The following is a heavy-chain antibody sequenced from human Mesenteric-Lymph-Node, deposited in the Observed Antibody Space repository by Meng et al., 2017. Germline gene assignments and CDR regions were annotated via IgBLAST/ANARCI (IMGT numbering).Heavy chain of an antibody. CDR2: ITTDSGRT. J-gene: IGHJ5*02. D-gene: IGHD6-13*01. CDR1: GYTFTGYY. Sequence: ASVKVSCKASGYTFTGYYMHWVRQAPGQGLEWMGRITTDSGRTSYAQKFQGRVMMTTDTSTSTAYMEVRSLRSDDTAVYYCAREIWAAENWFDPWGQGTLVTVSS. V-gene: IGHV1-2*02. CDR3: AREIWAAENWFDP.